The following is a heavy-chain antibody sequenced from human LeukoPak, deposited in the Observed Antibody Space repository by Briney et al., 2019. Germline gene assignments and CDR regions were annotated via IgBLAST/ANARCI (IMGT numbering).Heavy chain of an antibody. CDR3: ARGGWYYFDY. D-gene: IGHD6-19*01. V-gene: IGHV3-7*01. Sequence: AGGSLRLSCAASGFTFSDYWMTWVRQAPGKGLEWVANIREDGGEKFYVDSVKGRFTISRDNAKSSLYLQMDSLRAEDTAVYYCARGGWYYFDYWGQGTLVTVSS. CDR1: GFTFSDYW. J-gene: IGHJ4*02. CDR2: IREDGGEK.